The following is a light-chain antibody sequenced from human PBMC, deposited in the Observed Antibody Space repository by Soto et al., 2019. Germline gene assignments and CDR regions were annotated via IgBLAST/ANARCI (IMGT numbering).Light chain of an antibody. CDR1: SSDVGGYNH. J-gene: IGLJ1*01. V-gene: IGLV2-14*01. CDR3: SSYTSSSTDV. CDR2: DVN. Sequence: QSALTQPASVSGSPGQSITISCTGTSSDVGGYNHVSWYQQHPGKAPKVMIYDVNNRPSGVSNRFSGSKSGNTASLTISGLQAEDEADYYCSSYTSSSTDVFGTGTKLTVL.